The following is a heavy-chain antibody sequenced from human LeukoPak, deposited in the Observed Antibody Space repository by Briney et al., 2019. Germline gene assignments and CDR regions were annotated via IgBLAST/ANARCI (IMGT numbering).Heavy chain of an antibody. V-gene: IGHV3-15*01. D-gene: IGHD3-10*01. CDR3: TSAPVGYYGSDTDY. J-gene: IGHJ4*02. Sequence: GGSLRLSCATSGFSFSTFWMSWVRQAPGKGLEWVGRIQSYTDGGTADYAAPVKGRFTISRDDSKNTLWLQMNSLKTDDTALYYCTSAPVGYYGSDTDYWGQGTLVTVSS. CDR2: IQSYTDGGTA. CDR1: GFSFSTFW.